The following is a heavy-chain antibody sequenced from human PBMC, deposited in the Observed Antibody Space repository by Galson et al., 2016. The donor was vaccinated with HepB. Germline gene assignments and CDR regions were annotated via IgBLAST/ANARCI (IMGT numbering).Heavy chain of an antibody. CDR1: GWSISNGGHY. CDR3: ARGLYFLVEGKYYNEN. J-gene: IGHJ4*01. CDR2: IYYSGTT. V-gene: IGHV4-31*03. Sequence: PLSLTCSVSGWSISNGGHYWSWIRQRPGKGLEWIGFIYYSGTTYYSPSLRSRLSISVDTSKNQLSLRINSVTAADTAVYYCARGLYFLVEGKYYNENWGRGTLVSISS. D-gene: IGHD3-22*01.